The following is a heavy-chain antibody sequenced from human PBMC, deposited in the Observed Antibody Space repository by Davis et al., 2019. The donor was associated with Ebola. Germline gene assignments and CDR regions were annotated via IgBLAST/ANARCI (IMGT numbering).Heavy chain of an antibody. CDR3: VREGKQWLVSL. CDR1: GFTFSSYA. V-gene: IGHV3-7*01. Sequence: GESLKISCAASGFTFSSYAMHWVRQAPGKGLEWVANIKQDASEKYYVDSVKGRYIISRDNAKTSVFLQMNSLRAEDTGIYYCVREGKQWLVSLWGQGTLVTVSS. CDR2: IKQDASEK. J-gene: IGHJ4*02. D-gene: IGHD6-19*01.